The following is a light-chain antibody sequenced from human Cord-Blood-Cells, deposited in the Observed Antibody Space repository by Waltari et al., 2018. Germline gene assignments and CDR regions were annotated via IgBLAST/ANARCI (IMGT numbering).Light chain of an antibody. Sequence: QSALTQPASVSGSPGQSITISCTGTSSDVGGYNYVSWYQQHPGKAPKLMIYEVSNRPSGVSKRFSGSKSGNTASLTISGLQAEDEAYYYCSSYTSSSTKVVGGGTKLTVL. J-gene: IGLJ2*01. CDR1: SSDVGGYNY. CDR3: SSYTSSSTKV. V-gene: IGLV2-14*01. CDR2: EVS.